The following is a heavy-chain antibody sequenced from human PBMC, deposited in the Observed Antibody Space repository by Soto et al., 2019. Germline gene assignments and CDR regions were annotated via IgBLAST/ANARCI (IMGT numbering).Heavy chain of an antibody. V-gene: IGHV2-5*02. CDR2: IYWDDDE. CDR1: GFSLNTGGVG. J-gene: IGHJ6*02. CDR3: VRNWRYYGGDYYYGMDA. D-gene: IGHD3-10*01. Sequence: ITLKESGPTVVKPTQTLTLTCTISGFSLNTGGVGVGWVRQPRGKAMEWLALIYWDDDERYRPSLRSRLNITKDTINNQVVLTMTNMDPEDTATYYCVRNWRYYGGDYYYGMDAWGQVTTVTVSS.